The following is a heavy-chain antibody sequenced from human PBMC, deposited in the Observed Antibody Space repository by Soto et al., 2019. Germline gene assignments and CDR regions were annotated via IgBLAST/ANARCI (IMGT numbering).Heavy chain of an antibody. V-gene: IGHV1-69*13. CDR2: IIPIFGTA. CDR1: GGTFSSYA. J-gene: IGHJ6*02. D-gene: IGHD3-22*01. Sequence: ASVKVSCKASGGTFSSYAISWVRQAPGQGLEWMGGIIPIFGTANYAQKFQGRVTITADESTSTAYMELSSLRSEDTAVYYCARDRDYYDSRGYYSRVYGMDVWGQGTTVTVSS. CDR3: ARDRDYYDSRGYYSRVYGMDV.